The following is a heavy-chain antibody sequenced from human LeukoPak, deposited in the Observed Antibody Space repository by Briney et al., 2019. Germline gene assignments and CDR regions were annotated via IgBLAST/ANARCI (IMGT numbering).Heavy chain of an antibody. CDR3: ARGPQNTYYYDSSGYYYLDY. V-gene: IGHV1-2*02. CDR1: GYTFTGYY. D-gene: IGHD3-22*01. J-gene: IGHJ4*02. Sequence: ASVKVSCKASGYTFTGYYIHWVRQAPGQGLEWMGWINPNSGGTNYAQKFQGRVTMTRDTSISTAYMELSRLRSDDTAVYYCARGPQNTYYYDSSGYYYLDYWGQGTLVTVSS. CDR2: INPNSGGT.